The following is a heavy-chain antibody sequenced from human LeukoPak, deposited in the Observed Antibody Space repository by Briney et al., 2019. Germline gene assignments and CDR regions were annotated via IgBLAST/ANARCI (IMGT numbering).Heavy chain of an antibody. V-gene: IGHV4-59*01. J-gene: IGHJ4*02. CDR1: GGSLNSYY. D-gene: IGHD6-19*01. Sequence: PSETLSLTCAVSGGSLNSYYWIWIRQPPGKGLEWIGYIYYSGSTSYNPSLKSRVSISVDASMNLFSLKLTSVTAADTAMYYCARGGGWSPYYFDYWGLGTLVTVSS. CDR2: IYYSGST. CDR3: ARGGGWSPYYFDY.